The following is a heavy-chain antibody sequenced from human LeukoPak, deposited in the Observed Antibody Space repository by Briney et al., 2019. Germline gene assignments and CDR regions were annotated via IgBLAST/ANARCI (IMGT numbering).Heavy chain of an antibody. CDR2: VYPNSGNT. V-gene: IGHV1-8*01. Sequence: ASVKVSCKTSGYPFTTWGINWVRQAAGQGLEWMGWVYPNSGNTAYAQKFQGRVTMTRDTSISTAYMELSGLRFDDTAVYFCARGPRNDPWGQGTLVTVSS. J-gene: IGHJ5*02. CDR1: GYPFTTWG. CDR3: ARGPRNDP. D-gene: IGHD1-14*01.